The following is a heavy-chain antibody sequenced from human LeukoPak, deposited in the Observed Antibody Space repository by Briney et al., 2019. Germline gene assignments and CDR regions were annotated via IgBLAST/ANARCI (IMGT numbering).Heavy chain of an antibody. D-gene: IGHD6-19*01. CDR1: GYTFTTCA. J-gene: IGHJ3*02. Sequence: ASVKVSCTTSGYTFTTCAVHWVRQAPGQRLEWMGWIHADSGNTKYSQKLQGRVAIARDTSASTIYMELTSLRIEDTAVYFCTIGLAGDWDAFDIWGLGTMVTVSS. V-gene: IGHV1-3*01. CDR3: TIGLAGDWDAFDI. CDR2: IHADSGNT.